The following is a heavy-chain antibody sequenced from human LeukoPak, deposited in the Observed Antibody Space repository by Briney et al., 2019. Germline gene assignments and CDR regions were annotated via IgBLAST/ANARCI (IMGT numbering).Heavy chain of an antibody. J-gene: IGHJ4*02. CDR3: VKDLYYSNQAIDY. Sequence: PGRSLRLSCAASGFTFSSYGMHWVRQAPGKGLEWVAVIWYDGSNKYYADSVKGRFTISRDNSKNTLYLQMNSLRAEDTAVYYCVKDLYYSNQAIDYWGQGTLVTVSS. CDR2: IWYDGSNK. D-gene: IGHD4-11*01. CDR1: GFTFSSYG. V-gene: IGHV3-33*06.